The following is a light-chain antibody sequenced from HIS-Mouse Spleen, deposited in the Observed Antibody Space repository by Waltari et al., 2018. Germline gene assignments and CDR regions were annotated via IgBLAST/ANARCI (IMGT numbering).Light chain of an antibody. Sequence: SYELTQPPSVSVSPGRTARITFTGDALPKKYAYWYQQKSGQAPVLVIYEDSKRPSGIPERFSGSSSGTMATLTISGAQVEDEADYYCYSTDSSGNHRVFGGGTKLTVL. CDR2: EDS. J-gene: IGLJ2*01. CDR1: ALPKKY. V-gene: IGLV3-10*01. CDR3: YSTDSSGNHRV.